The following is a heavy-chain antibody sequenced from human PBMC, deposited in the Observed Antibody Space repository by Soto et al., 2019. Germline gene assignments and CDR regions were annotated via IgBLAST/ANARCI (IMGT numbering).Heavy chain of an antibody. Sequence: QVQLVESGGGVVQPGRSLRLSCAASGFTFSSYGMHWVRQAPGKGLEWVAVIWYDGSNKYYADSVKGRVTISRDNSKNTLYLQMNSLRAEDTAVYYCARDPYDSSGYYYGDAFDIWGQGTMVTVSS. CDR1: GFTFSSYG. J-gene: IGHJ3*02. D-gene: IGHD3-22*01. V-gene: IGHV3-33*01. CDR2: IWYDGSNK. CDR3: ARDPYDSSGYYYGDAFDI.